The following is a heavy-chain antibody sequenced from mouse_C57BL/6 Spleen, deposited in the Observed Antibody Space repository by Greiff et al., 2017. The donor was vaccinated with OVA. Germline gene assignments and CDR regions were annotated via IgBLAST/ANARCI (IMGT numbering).Heavy chain of an antibody. D-gene: IGHD2-4*01. J-gene: IGHJ3*01. CDR3: ARQMIYDYGFAY. CDR2: ISSGGSYT. V-gene: IGHV5-6*02. Sequence: DVMLVESGGDLVKPGGSLKLSCAASGFTFSSYGMSWVRQTPDKRLEWVATISSGGSYTYYPDSVKGRFTISRDNAKNTLYLQMSSLKSEDTAMYYCARQMIYDYGFAYWGQGTLVTVSA. CDR1: GFTFSSYG.